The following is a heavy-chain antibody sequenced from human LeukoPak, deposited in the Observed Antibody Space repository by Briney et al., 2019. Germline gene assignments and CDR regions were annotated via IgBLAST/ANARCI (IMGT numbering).Heavy chain of an antibody. V-gene: IGHV4-34*01. CDR2: INHSGST. Sequence: PSETLSLTCAVYGVSFSGYYWSWIRQPPGKGLEWIGEINHSGSTNYNPSLKSRVTISVDTSKNQFSLKLSSVTAADTAVYYCARGRGYSYGYSSTSRYYFDYWGQGTLVTVSS. CDR1: GVSFSGYY. D-gene: IGHD5-18*01. CDR3: ARGRGYSYGYSSTSRYYFDY. J-gene: IGHJ4*02.